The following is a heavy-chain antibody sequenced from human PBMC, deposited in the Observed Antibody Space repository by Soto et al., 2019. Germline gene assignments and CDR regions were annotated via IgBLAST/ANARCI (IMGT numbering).Heavy chain of an antibody. CDR2: ITSGGSTT. J-gene: IGHJ4*02. Sequence: GGSLRLSCAASGFTFSTYAMHWVRQAPGKGLEYVSAITSGGSTTYYADSVKGRFTISRDNSKNTLYLQMDSLRAEDMAVYYCARVFYHSGGNYYDYWGQGTVVTVSS. CDR1: GFTFSTYA. V-gene: IGHV3-64*02. CDR3: ARVFYHSGGNYYDY. D-gene: IGHD3-22*01.